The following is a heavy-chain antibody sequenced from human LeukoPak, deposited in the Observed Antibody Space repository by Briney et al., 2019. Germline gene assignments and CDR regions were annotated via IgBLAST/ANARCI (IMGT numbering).Heavy chain of an antibody. Sequence: PSQTLSLTCTVSGASFSSGDQYWNWIRQSPGKGLEWIGSLHPSGNLYNNPSLESRVTMSVDTSKNQFSLNLNSVTAADTAVYFCSRGLDSRKLGYWGQGTLVTASS. CDR3: SRGLDSRKLGY. J-gene: IGHJ4*02. V-gene: IGHV4-31*03. CDR1: GASFSSGDQY. D-gene: IGHD3-22*01. CDR2: LHPSGNL.